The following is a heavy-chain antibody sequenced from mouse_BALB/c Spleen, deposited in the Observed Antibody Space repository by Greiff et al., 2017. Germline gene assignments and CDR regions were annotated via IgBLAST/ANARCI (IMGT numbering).Heavy chain of an antibody. J-gene: IGHJ4*01. CDR2: IDPENGDT. V-gene: IGHV14-4*02. D-gene: IGHD2-4*01. Sequence: EVKLQQSGAELVRSGASVKLSCTASGFNIKDYYMHWVKQRPEQGLEWIGWIDPENGDTEYAPKFQGKATMTADTSSNTAYLQLSSLTSEDTAVYYCNANYDDAMDYWGQGTSVTVSS. CDR1: GFNIKDYY. CDR3: NANYDDAMDY.